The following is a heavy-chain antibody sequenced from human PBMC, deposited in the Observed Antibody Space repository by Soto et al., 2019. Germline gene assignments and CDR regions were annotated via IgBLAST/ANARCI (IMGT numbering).Heavy chain of an antibody. CDR3: ARSLVRATPDS. CDR2: ISYDGSNK. D-gene: IGHD1-26*01. V-gene: IGHV3-30-3*01. CDR1: GFTFSSYA. Sequence: GXSLILSCAASGFTFSSYAMHCVRQAPGKGLEWVAVISYDGSNKYYADSVKGRFTVSRANAQNSLYLQMNSLRAEDTAVYYCARSLVRATPDSWGQGTLVTVSS. J-gene: IGHJ4*02.